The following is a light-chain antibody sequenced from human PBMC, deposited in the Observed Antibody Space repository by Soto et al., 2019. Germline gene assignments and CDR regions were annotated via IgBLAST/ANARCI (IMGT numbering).Light chain of an antibody. CDR2: AAS. V-gene: IGKV1-39*01. J-gene: IGKJ1*01. CDR1: PSMLRY. Sequence: DIQMTQSPSSLSASVGDRVTIPCRASPSMLRYLNWYQQKPGKAPKLLIYAASRLQSGVPSRFSGSGSGTDFTLTISSLQPEDFATYYCQQSYSTPLTCGQGTKVEIK. CDR3: QQSYSTPLT.